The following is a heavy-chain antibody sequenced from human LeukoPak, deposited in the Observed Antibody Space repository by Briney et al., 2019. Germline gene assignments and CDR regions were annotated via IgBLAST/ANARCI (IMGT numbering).Heavy chain of an antibody. D-gene: IGHD4-17*01. CDR1: GYTFTSYD. Sequence: ASVRVSCKASGYTFTSYDINWVRQATGQGLEWMGWMNPNSGNTGYAQKFQGRVTMTRNTSISTAYMELSSLRSEDTAVYYCARVTLTTRDAFDIWGQGTMVTVSS. J-gene: IGHJ3*02. V-gene: IGHV1-8*01. CDR2: MNPNSGNT. CDR3: ARVTLTTRDAFDI.